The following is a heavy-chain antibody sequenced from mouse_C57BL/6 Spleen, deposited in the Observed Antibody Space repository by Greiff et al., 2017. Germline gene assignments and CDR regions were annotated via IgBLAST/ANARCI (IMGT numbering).Heavy chain of an antibody. D-gene: IGHD2-5*01. Sequence: EVQLQESGPGLVKPSQSLSLTCSVTGYSITSGYFWNWIRQFPGNHLEWLGYISYDGSNNYTPSLTNRLSITRDTSKNPLFLKLNSVTTEDTATYNCARDRGPYYSNYEDYGGQGTTLTVSS. J-gene: IGHJ2*01. CDR1: GYSITSGYF. CDR3: ARDRGPYYSNYEDY. CDR2: ISYDGSN. V-gene: IGHV3-6*01.